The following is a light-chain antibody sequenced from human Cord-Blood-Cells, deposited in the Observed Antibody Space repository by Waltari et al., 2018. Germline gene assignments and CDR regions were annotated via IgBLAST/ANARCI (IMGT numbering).Light chain of an antibody. J-gene: IGKJ2*01. CDR2: KAS. CDR3: QQYNSWYT. Sequence: DIQMNQSPSTLSASVGDRVTITCRASQSISSWLAWYQQKPGKAPKLLIYKASSLESGVPSRFSGSGSGTEFTLTISSLQPDDFATYYCQQYNSWYTFGQGTKLEIK. CDR1: QSISSW. V-gene: IGKV1-5*03.